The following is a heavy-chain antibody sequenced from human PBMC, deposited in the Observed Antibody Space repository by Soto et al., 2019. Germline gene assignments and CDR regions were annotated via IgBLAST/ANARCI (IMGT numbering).Heavy chain of an antibody. CDR3: AKDIQGRGATTGDDAFDI. V-gene: IGHV3-23*01. J-gene: IGHJ3*02. Sequence: ESGGGLVQPGGSLRLSCVASEFTFSNYAMNWVRQAPGEGPEWVSLISSSGGSTYYADSVKGRFSISRDNPKNTLYLQMNSLRVEDTAIYYCAKDIQGRGATTGDDAFDIWGQGTMVTVSS. CDR2: ISSSGGST. D-gene: IGHD1-1*01. CDR1: EFTFSNYA.